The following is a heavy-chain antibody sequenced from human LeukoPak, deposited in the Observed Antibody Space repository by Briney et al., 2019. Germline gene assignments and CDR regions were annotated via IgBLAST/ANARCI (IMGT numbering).Heavy chain of an antibody. V-gene: IGHV4-38-2*02. CDR2: IYHTGYT. D-gene: IGHD2-15*01. Sequence: SETLSLTCAVSHYSISSGYYWGWIRQAPGKGLEWLGSIYHTGYTYYNPSLKSRVTISLDTSKNQFSLKLSSVTAADTAVYYCARDQGYCSGGSCSYYGMDVWGQGTTVTVSS. J-gene: IGHJ6*02. CDR3: ARDQGYCSGGSCSYYGMDV. CDR1: HYSISSGYY.